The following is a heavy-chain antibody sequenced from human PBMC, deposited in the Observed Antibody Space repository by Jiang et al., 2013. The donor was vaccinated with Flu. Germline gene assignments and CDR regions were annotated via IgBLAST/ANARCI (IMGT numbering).Heavy chain of an antibody. CDR3: ARDGAFGDIDY. CDR1: GISFTYSG. D-gene: IGHD3-10*01. V-gene: IGHV3-30*19. Sequence: VQLLESGGGVVQPGRSLRLSCVMSGISFTYSGMHWLRQAPGKGLEWVAFIANDEYTKHYGESVKDRFTISRDNSRDTLYLEMDNLRDEDTAVYYCARDGAFGDIDYWGQGT. CDR2: IANDEYTK. J-gene: IGHJ4*02.